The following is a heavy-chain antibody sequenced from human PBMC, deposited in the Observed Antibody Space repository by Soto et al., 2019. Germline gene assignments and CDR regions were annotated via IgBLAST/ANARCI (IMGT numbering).Heavy chain of an antibody. CDR2: IYSGGST. D-gene: IGHD2-2*01. CDR1: GFTVSSNY. CDR3: ARDFVVPAAMRTYYYYYGMDV. Sequence: EVQLVESGGGLVQPGGSLRLSCAASGFTVSSNYMSWVRQAPGKGLEWVSVIYSGGSTYYADSVKGRFTISRDNSKNTLYLQMNSLRAEDTAVYYCARDFVVPAAMRTYYYYYGMDVWGQGTTVTVSS. V-gene: IGHV3-66*01. J-gene: IGHJ6*02.